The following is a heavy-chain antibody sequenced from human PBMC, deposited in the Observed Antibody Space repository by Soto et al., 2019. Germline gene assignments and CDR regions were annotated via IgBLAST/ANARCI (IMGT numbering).Heavy chain of an antibody. CDR2: ISGSGGST. CDR1: GFTFSSDA. J-gene: IGHJ1*01. V-gene: IGHV3-23*01. Sequence: GGSLRLSCAASGFTFSSDAMSWVRQAPGKGLEWVSAISGSGGSTYNAGSVKGRFTISRDNSKNTLSLQMSSLRAEDTAVYYCAKQYCSSTSCHEIQHWGQGTLVTVSS. CDR3: AKQYCSSTSCHEIQH. D-gene: IGHD2-2*01.